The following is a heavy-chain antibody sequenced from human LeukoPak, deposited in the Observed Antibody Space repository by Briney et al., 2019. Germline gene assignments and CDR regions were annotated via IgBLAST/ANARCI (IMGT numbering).Heavy chain of an antibody. CDR1: GYTFSNYG. J-gene: IGHJ5*02. V-gene: IGHV1-18*01. CDR3: ARALLLWFGEFNWFDP. Sequence: ASVKVSCKASGYTFSNYGISWVRQAPGQGLEWMGWISAYNGNTNYAQKLQGRVTMTTDTSTSTAYMELRSLRSDDTAVYYCARALLLWFGEFNWFDPWGQGTLVTVSS. CDR2: ISAYNGNT. D-gene: IGHD3-10*01.